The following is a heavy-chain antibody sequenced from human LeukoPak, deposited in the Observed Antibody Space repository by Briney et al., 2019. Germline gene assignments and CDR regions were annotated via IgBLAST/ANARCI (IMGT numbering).Heavy chain of an antibody. J-gene: IGHJ4*02. CDR1: GFIFSNYG. Sequence: PGGSLRLSCAVSGFIFSNYGMHWVRQAPGKGLEWGASIGYDGSNKYYADSVKGRFTVSRDNSKNTLYLEMNSLRGEDTAVYYCVKRNSFYLDYWGQGTLVTVSS. CDR3: VKRNSFYLDY. D-gene: IGHD1-7*01. V-gene: IGHV3-30*02. CDR2: IGYDGSNK.